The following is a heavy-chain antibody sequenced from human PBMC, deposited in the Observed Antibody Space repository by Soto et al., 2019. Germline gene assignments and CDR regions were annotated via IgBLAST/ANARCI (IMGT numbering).Heavy chain of an antibody. CDR3: ARDSIMVRGIITPKFDY. Sequence: PGGSLRLSCAASGFTFSSNSMNWARQAPGKGLEWVSYISSSSSIIYYADSVKGRFTISRDNAKNSLYLQMNSLRDEDTAVYYCARDSIMVRGIITPKFDYWGQGTLVTVSS. J-gene: IGHJ4*02. V-gene: IGHV3-48*02. D-gene: IGHD3-10*01. CDR1: GFTFSSNS. CDR2: ISSSSSII.